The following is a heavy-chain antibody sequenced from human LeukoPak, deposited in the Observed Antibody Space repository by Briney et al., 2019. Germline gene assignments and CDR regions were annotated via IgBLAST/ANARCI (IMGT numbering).Heavy chain of an antibody. J-gene: IGHJ4*02. V-gene: IGHV4-30-2*01. D-gene: IGHD3-22*01. CDR2: IYHSGST. Sequence: PSETLSLTCTVSGGSISSGGYYWSWIRQPPGKGLEWIGYIYHSGSTYYNPSLKSRVTISVDRSKNQFSLKLSSVTAADTAVYYCARGGMNYYDSSGYSAADDYWGQGTLVTVSS. CDR1: GGSISSGGYY. CDR3: ARGGMNYYDSSGYSAADDY.